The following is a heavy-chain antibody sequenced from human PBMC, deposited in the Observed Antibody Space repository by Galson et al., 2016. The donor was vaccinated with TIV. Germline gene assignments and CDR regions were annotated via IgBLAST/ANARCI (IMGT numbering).Heavy chain of an antibody. CDR1: GFTFNTYW. J-gene: IGHJ4*02. CDR2: IKQDGSEK. V-gene: IGHV3-7*01. Sequence: SLRLSCAASGFTFNTYWMIWVRQAPGKGLEWVANIKQDGSEKYYVDSVKGRFTISRDNARNSLYLQMNSLRVEDTAVYYCARGRSVDYWGQGTLVTVSS. D-gene: IGHD1-26*01. CDR3: ARGRSVDY.